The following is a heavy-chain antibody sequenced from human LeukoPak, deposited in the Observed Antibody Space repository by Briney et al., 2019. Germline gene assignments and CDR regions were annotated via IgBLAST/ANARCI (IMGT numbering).Heavy chain of an antibody. D-gene: IGHD3-10*02. Sequence: PGGSLRLSCAVSGFTFNTYAMHWVRQAPGKGLEWVTVISHDGTNKYYADSVKGRFTISRDNSNNTLYLQMNSLTTEDTAVYYCAKDRYYDIRGRLDPWGQGTLVTVSS. CDR3: AKDRYYDIRGRLDP. J-gene: IGHJ5*02. V-gene: IGHV3-30-3*01. CDR1: GFTFNTYA. CDR2: ISHDGTNK.